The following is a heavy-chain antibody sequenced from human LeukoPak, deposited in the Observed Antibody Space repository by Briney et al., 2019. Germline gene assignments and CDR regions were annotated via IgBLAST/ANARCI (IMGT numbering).Heavy chain of an antibody. Sequence: GGSLRLSCVAFGFSLSSHAMHWVRQAPGKGLEWVAFIQDNERDIYYVHSVKGRFTISRDNSKNTVDLQMNSLRAEDSALYYCAKGYSGSYWAVDSWGQGTLVTVSS. V-gene: IGHV3-30*02. J-gene: IGHJ4*02. CDR1: GFSLSSHA. D-gene: IGHD1-26*01. CDR2: IQDNERDI. CDR3: AKGYSGSYWAVDS.